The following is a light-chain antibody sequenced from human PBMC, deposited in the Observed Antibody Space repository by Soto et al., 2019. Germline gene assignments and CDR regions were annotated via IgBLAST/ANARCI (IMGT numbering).Light chain of an antibody. CDR1: QSISDK. CDR3: QQRSNWPPKIT. J-gene: IGKJ5*01. Sequence: IVMTQSPATLSVSPGERATLSCRASQSISDKLAWYQQKPGQAPRLLIYGASTRATGIPARFSGSGSGTDFTLTISSLEPEDFAVYYCQQRSNWPPKITFGQGTRLEIK. CDR2: GAS. V-gene: IGKV3-11*01.